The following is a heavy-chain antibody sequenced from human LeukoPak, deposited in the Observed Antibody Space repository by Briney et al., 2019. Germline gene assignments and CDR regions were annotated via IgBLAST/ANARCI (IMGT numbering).Heavy chain of an antibody. D-gene: IGHD3-10*01. J-gene: IGHJ4*02. Sequence: PGGSLRLSCAASGFTVSSNYMSWVRQAPGKGLEWVSVIYSGGSTYYADSVKGRFTISRDNSKNTLYLQMNSLRAEGTAVYYCARDYYGQGYFDYWGQGTLVTVSS. V-gene: IGHV3-66*01. CDR3: ARDYYGQGYFDY. CDR1: GFTVSSNY. CDR2: IYSGGST.